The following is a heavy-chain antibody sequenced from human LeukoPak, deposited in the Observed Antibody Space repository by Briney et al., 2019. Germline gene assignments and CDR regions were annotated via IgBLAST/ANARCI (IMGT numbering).Heavy chain of an antibody. Sequence: PGGSLRLSCAASGFTFSSYWMHWVRQAPGKGLVWVSRINKDGSSTSYADSVKGRFTISRDNTKNTLFLRMNSLRAEDTAVYYCARDGAAAGTDYFDYWGQGTLVTVSS. CDR3: ARDGAAAGTDYFDY. D-gene: IGHD6-13*01. CDR2: INKDGSST. V-gene: IGHV3-74*01. J-gene: IGHJ4*02. CDR1: GFTFSSYW.